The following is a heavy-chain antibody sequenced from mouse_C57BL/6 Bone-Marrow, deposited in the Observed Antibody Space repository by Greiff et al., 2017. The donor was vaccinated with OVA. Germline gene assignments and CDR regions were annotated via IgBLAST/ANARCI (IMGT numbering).Heavy chain of an antibody. V-gene: IGHV14-4*01. Sequence: VQLKESGAELVRPGASVKLSCTASGFNIKDDYMHWVKQRPEPGLAWIGWIDPENGDTEYASKFQGKATITADTSSNTAYLQLSSLTSEDTAVYYCTTSQGYAMDYWGKGTSVTVAA. J-gene: IGHJ4*01. CDR2: IDPENGDT. CDR3: TTSQGYAMDY. CDR1: GFNIKDDY. D-gene: IGHD3-1*01.